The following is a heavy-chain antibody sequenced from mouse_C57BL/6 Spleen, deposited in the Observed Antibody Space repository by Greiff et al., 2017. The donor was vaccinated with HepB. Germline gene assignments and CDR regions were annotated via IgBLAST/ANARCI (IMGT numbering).Heavy chain of an antibody. Sequence: VQLQQSGPELVKPGASVKLSCKASGYTFTSYWMHWVKQRPGQGLEWIGNINPSNGGTNYNEKFKSKATLTVDKSSSTAYMQLSSLTSEDSAVYYCARPHSNGYYYAMDYWGQGTSVTVSS. J-gene: IGHJ4*01. V-gene: IGHV1-53*01. CDR3: ARPHSNGYYYAMDY. CDR2: INPSNGGT. CDR1: GYTFTSYW. D-gene: IGHD2-5*01.